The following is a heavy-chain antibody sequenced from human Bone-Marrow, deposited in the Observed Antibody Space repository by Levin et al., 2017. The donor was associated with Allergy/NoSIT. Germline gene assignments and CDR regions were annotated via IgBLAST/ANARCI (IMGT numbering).Heavy chain of an antibody. CDR1: GFTVSSHY. CDR2: IYSGGST. J-gene: IGHJ4*02. V-gene: IGHV3-66*01. CDR3: ARENGDILTN. D-gene: IGHD3-9*01. Sequence: GESLKISCAASGFTVSSHYMSWVRQAPGKGLEWVSVIYSGGSTYYADSVKGRFTISRDNSKNTLYLQMNSLRAEDTAVYYCARENGDILTNWGQGTLVTVSS.